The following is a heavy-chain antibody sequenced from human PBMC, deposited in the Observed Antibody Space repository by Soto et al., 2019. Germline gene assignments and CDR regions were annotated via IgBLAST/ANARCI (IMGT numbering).Heavy chain of an antibody. CDR3: AKDLGITFGGVIVPADY. CDR1: GFTFSSYA. V-gene: IGHV3-23*01. J-gene: IGHJ4*02. D-gene: IGHD3-16*02. CDR2: ISGSGVST. Sequence: EVQLLESGGGLVQPGGSLRLSCAASGFTFSSYAMSWVRQAPGKGLEWGSAISGSGVSTYYADSVKGRFTISRDNSKNTLYLQMTSLRAEDTAVYYCAKDLGITFGGVIVPADYWGQGTLVTVSS.